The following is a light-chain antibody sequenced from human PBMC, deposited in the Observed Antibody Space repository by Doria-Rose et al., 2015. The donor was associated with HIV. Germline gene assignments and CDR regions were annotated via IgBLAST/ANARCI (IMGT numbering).Light chain of an antibody. CDR2: WAS. Sequence: TQSPESLAMSPGERATLNCQSNQRLLYTSMNYLAWYQQQPGQPPKLRIYWASTRQSGVPARFSGSGSGTDFTLTISSLEAEDVAVYYCQQYYDTPSFGPGTTVDIK. CDR1: QRLLYTSMNY. CDR3: QQYYDTPS. J-gene: IGKJ3*01. V-gene: IGKV4-1*01.